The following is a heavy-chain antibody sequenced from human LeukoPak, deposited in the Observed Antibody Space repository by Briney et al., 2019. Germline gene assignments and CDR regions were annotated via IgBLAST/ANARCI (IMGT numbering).Heavy chain of an antibody. J-gene: IGHJ5*02. D-gene: IGHD2-2*02. CDR3: ARDRCSSTSCYNTPNWFDP. V-gene: IGHV3-20*01. Sequence: GGSLRLSCAASGFKFDDYGMSWVRQVPGKGLEWVSGINWNGGSRGYADSVKGRFTISRDNAKNSVYLQMNSLRSEDTAFYHCARDRCSSTSCYNTPNWFDPWAQGTLVTVSS. CDR2: INWNGGSR. CDR1: GFKFDDYG.